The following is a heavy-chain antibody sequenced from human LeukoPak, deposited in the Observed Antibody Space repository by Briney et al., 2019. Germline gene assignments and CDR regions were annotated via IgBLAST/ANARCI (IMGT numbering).Heavy chain of an antibody. CDR2: INPYKGIT. D-gene: IGHD1-20*01. CDR3: ARDQASLNSFDI. V-gene: IGHV1-18*01. J-gene: IGHJ3*02. CDR1: GYTFTSYG. Sequence: ASVKVSCKASGYTFTSYGISWVRQAPGQGLEWMGWINPYKGITKYPQKLQGRVTMTTDTSTSTAYMYLRSLTSDDTAVYYCARDQASLNSFDIWGQGTMVTVSS.